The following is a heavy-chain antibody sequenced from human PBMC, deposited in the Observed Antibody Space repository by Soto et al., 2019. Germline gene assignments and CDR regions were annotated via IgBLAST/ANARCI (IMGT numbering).Heavy chain of an antibody. J-gene: IGHJ6*01. D-gene: IGHD3-10*01. CDR1: GYTFTGYY. V-gene: IGHV1-2*04. Sequence: ASVKVSCKASGYTFTGYYIHWVRQALGQGLEWMGWINPNSGGTNYAQKCQGWVTMTRDTSISTAYMELSRLRSDDTAVYYCVRQGIGFLHGLVDVWGQGTTVTVSS. CDR2: INPNSGGT. CDR3: VRQGIGFLHGLVDV.